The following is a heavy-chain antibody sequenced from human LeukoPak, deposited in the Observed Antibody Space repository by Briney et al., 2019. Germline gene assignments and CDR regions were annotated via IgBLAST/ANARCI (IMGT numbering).Heavy chain of an antibody. CDR2: IVVGSGNT. CDR3: AARGSAVTLFDY. J-gene: IGHJ4*02. D-gene: IGHD2-15*01. Sequence: SVKVSCKASGFTFTSSAVQWVRQASGQRLEWIGWIVVGSGNTNYAQRFQERVTITRDMSTSTAYMELSSLRSEDTAVYYCAARGSAVTLFDYWGQGTLVTVSS. V-gene: IGHV1-58*01. CDR1: GFTFTSSA.